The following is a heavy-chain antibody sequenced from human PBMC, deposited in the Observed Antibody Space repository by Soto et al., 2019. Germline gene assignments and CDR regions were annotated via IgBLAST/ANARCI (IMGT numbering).Heavy chain of an antibody. Sequence: VASVKVSCKASGGTFSSYAISWVRQAPGQGLEWMGGIIPIFGTANYAQKFQGRVTITADKSTSTAYMELSSLRSEDTAVYYCARVTLAARQNYYYGMYVWGQGETVTVSS. CDR2: IIPIFGTA. CDR3: ARVTLAARQNYYYGMYV. D-gene: IGHD6-6*01. J-gene: IGHJ6*02. CDR1: GGTFSSYA. V-gene: IGHV1-69*06.